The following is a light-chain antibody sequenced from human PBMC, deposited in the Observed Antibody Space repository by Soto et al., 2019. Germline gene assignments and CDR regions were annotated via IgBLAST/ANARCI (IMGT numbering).Light chain of an antibody. CDR3: CSYASISTYV. V-gene: IGLV2-23*01. J-gene: IGLJ1*01. Sequence: QYALTQPASVSGSPGQSITISCTGTSSDVGNYNLVSWYQQHPGKAPKLMIYEGSKRPSGVSNRFSGSKSGNTASLTISGLQAEDEADYYCCSYASISTYVFGSGTKVTVL. CDR1: SSDVGNYNL. CDR2: EGS.